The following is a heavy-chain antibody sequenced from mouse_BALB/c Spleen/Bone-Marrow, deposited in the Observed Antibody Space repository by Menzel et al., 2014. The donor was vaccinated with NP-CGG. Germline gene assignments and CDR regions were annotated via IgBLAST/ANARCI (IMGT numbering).Heavy chain of an antibody. Sequence: EVKLVESGPGLVKPSQSLSLTCTVTGYSITRDYAWNWIRQFPGNKLEWMGYISYSGSTSYNPSLKSRISITRDTSKNHFFLQVKSVTSEDTATYYCARGGYDDAVDYWSQGTSVTVSS. CDR3: ARGGYDDAVDY. D-gene: IGHD2-14*01. V-gene: IGHV3-2*02. J-gene: IGHJ4*01. CDR2: ISYSGST. CDR1: GYSITRDYA.